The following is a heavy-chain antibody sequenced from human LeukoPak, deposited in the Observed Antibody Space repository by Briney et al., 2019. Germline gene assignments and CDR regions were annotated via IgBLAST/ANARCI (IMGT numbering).Heavy chain of an antibody. CDR3: AKEGGWYSSGWYCFDY. CDR2: ISSSSSTI. CDR1: GFTFSSYS. V-gene: IGHV3-48*04. J-gene: IGHJ4*02. D-gene: IGHD6-19*01. Sequence: GGSLRLSCAASGFTFSSYSMNWVRQAPGKGLEWVSYISSSSSTIYYADSVKGRFTISRDNAKNSLYLQMNSLRAEDTAVYYCAKEGGWYSSGWYCFDYWGQGTLVTVSS.